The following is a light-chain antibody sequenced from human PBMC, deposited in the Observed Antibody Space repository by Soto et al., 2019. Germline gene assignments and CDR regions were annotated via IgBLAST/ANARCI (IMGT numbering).Light chain of an antibody. CDR2: ATS. CDR3: QQPPYT. Sequence: DIQMTQSPCSLSASVGDRVTITCRASQTPRTFLNWYQQKPGKAPKLLIYATSTLQSGVPSRFSGRDSGADFTLTINNLQPEDFATYYCQQPPYTFGPGTKVDIK. CDR1: QTPRTF. J-gene: IGKJ3*01. V-gene: IGKV1-39*01.